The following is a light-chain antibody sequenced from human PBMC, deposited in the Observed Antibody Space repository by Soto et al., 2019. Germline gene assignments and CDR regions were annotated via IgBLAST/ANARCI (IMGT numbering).Light chain of an antibody. V-gene: IGKV3-11*01. Sequence: PGESVDLAGRPSQSVSSNLAWYQQKPGQAPRLLIYDASSRATGIPDRFSGCGSGTDVSHTSISLEHSGCAVYYCHQRTNWPPGITFGEGTRLEIK. CDR3: HQRTNWPPGIT. CDR2: DAS. J-gene: IGKJ5*01. CDR1: QSVSSN.